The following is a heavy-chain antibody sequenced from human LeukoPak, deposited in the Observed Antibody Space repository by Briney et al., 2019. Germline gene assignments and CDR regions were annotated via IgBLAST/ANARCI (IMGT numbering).Heavy chain of an antibody. V-gene: IGHV1-24*01. CDR1: GYTLTELS. CDR3: ATVGSGSYSGYDAFDI. Sequence: ASVKVSCKVSGYTLTELSMHWVRQAPGKGLEWMGGFDPEDGETIYAQKFQGRVTMTEDTSTDTAYMELSSLRSEDTAVYYCATVGSGSYSGYDAFDIWGQGTMVTVSS. D-gene: IGHD1-26*01. J-gene: IGHJ3*02. CDR2: FDPEDGET.